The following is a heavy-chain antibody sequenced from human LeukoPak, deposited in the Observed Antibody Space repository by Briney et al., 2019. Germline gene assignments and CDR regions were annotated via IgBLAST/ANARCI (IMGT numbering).Heavy chain of an antibody. V-gene: IGHV4-4*02. D-gene: IGHD3-10*01. CDR3: ARHRHLGYYGSGSYYPNWFDP. CDR2: INHSGST. J-gene: IGHJ5*02. Sequence: PSGTLSLTCAVSGGSISSSNWWSWIRQPPGKGLEWIGEINHSGSTNYNPSLKSRVTISVDTSKNQFSLKLSSVTAADTAVYYCARHRHLGYYGSGSYYPNWFDPWGQGTLVTVSS. CDR1: GGSISSSNW.